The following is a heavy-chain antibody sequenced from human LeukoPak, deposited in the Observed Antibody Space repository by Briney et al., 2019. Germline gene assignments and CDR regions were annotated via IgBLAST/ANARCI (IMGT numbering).Heavy chain of an antibody. CDR1: GYTFTSYG. CDR3: ARISMVRGDFNYFDY. D-gene: IGHD3-10*01. V-gene: IGHV1-18*01. CDR2: ISAYNGNT. J-gene: IGHJ4*02. Sequence: ASVKVSCKASGYTFTSYGISWVRQAPGQGLEWMGWISAYNGNTNYAQKLQGRVTMTTDTSTSTAYMELRSLRSDDTAVYYSARISMVRGDFNYFDYWGQGTLVTVSS.